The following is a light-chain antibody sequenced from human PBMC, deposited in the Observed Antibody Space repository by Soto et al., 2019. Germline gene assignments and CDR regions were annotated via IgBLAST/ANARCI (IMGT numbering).Light chain of an antibody. V-gene: IGLV2-14*01. CDR2: EVT. J-gene: IGLJ2*01. CDR3: SSYTSSSTPVV. Sequence: QSALTQPASVSGSPGQSITISCTGSGSDVGAYNYVSWYQQHPGKAPKLLIFEVTTRPSGVSDRFSGSKSGNTDSLTISSLQAEDEADYYCSSYTSSSTPVVFGGGTKLTVL. CDR1: GSDVGAYNY.